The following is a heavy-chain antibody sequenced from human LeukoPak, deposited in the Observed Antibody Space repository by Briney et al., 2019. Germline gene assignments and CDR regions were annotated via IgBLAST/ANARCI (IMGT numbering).Heavy chain of an antibody. CDR3: AKARDYFGAFDI. V-gene: IGHV3-48*01. D-gene: IGHD4/OR15-4a*01. CDR2: ISSSSSTI. CDR1: GFTFSSYS. Sequence: GGSLRLSCAASGFTFSSYSMNWVRQAPGKGLEWVSHISSSSSTIYYADSVKGRFTISRDNAKNSLYLQMNSLRAEDTAVYYCAKARDYFGAFDIWGQGTMVTVSS. J-gene: IGHJ3*02.